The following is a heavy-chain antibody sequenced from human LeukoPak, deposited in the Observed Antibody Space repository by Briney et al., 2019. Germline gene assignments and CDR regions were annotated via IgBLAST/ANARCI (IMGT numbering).Heavy chain of an antibody. D-gene: IGHD6-19*01. CDR3: ARGGSYQGYYFDY. Sequence: GGSLRLSCAASGFTFSSYWMSWVRQAPGKGLEWVANIKQDGSEKYYVDSVKGRFTISRDNAKNSLYLQMNSLRAEDTAVYYCARGGSYQGYYFDYWGQGTLVTVSS. V-gene: IGHV3-7*01. J-gene: IGHJ4*02. CDR1: GFTFSSYW. CDR2: IKQDGSEK.